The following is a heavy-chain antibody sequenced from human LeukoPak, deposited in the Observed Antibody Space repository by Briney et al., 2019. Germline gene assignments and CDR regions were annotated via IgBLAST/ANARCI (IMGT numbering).Heavy chain of an antibody. V-gene: IGHV3-30*02. Sequence: GGSLRLSCRTSGFVFSNYGMHWVRQAPGKGLEWVAFVRYDGSNEYYADSVKGRFTISRDNSRNTLYLQMNSLRAEDTGVYSCAKDSNSGYVSVGPNYWGLGTLVTVSS. CDR1: GFVFSNYG. CDR2: VRYDGSNE. D-gene: IGHD5-12*01. CDR3: AKDSNSGYVSVGPNY. J-gene: IGHJ4*02.